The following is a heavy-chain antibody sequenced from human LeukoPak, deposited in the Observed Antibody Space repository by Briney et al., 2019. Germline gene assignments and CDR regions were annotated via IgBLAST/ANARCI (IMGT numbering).Heavy chain of an antibody. CDR2: IHRSGSP. Sequence: TSETLSLTCTVSLDSTTSNFWSWVRQPPGKGLEWIGEIHRSGSPNYNPSLQSRVTISIDRSRNQIVLELSPVTAADTAVYYCAREILGGFNPGAYWGQGILVTVSS. D-gene: IGHD1-14*01. J-gene: IGHJ4*02. CDR1: LDSTTSNF. CDR3: AREILGGFNPGAY. V-gene: IGHV4-4*02.